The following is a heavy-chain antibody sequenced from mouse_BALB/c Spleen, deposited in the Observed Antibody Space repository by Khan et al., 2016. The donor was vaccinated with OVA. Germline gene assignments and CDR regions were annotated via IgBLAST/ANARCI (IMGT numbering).Heavy chain of an antibody. D-gene: IGHD2-14*01. CDR3: VRDGAYHRNDGWFAY. Sequence: QVQLQQSGAELARPGASVKMSCKASGYTLTSYTIHWIKERPGQGLEWIGYINPSNGYTNYNQKFKDKATLTTDKSSTTAYLQLSSLTSDDSAVYNCVRDGAYHRNDGWFAYWGQGTLVTVS. J-gene: IGHJ3*01. V-gene: IGHV1-4*01. CDR1: GYTLTSYT. CDR2: INPSNGYT.